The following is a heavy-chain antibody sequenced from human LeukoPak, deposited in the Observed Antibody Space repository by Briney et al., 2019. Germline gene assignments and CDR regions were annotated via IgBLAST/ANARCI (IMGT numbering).Heavy chain of an antibody. CDR1: GFTFSSYA. CDR3: ARDLASGWSRWDY. V-gene: IGHV3-30-3*01. CDR2: ISYDGSNK. J-gene: IGHJ4*02. D-gene: IGHD6-19*01. Sequence: GGSLRLSCAASGFTFSSYAMHWVRQAPGKGLEGVVVISYDGSNKYYADSVKGRFTISRDNFKNTLYLQMNSLRPEDTAVYYCARDLASGWSRWDYWGQGTLVTVSS.